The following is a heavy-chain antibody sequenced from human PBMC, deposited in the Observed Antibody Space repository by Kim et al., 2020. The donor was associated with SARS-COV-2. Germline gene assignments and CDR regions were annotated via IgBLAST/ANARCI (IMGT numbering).Heavy chain of an antibody. D-gene: IGHD1-26*01. Sequence: SLKSRVTISVDKSKNQFSLKRSSVTAADTAVYYCARDPRGGWPVGYMDVWGKGTTVTVSS. J-gene: IGHJ6*03. CDR3: ARDPRGGWPVGYMDV. V-gene: IGHV4-4*02.